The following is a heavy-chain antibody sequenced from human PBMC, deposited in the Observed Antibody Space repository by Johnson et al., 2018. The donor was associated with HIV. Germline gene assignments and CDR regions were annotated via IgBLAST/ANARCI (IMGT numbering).Heavy chain of an antibody. CDR2: ISGSGGYT. CDR1: GFTFSSYA. CDR3: AKDSAWDSSSSGAFDI. D-gene: IGHD6-6*01. Sequence: VQLVESGGGLVQPGGSLRLSCAASGFTFSSYAMSWVRQAPGKGLEWVSAISGSGGYTYYADSVKGRFTISRSTILRDDSKSIAYLQMNSLRAEDTALYYCAKDSAWDSSSSGAFDIWGQGTMVTVSS. V-gene: IGHV3-23*04. J-gene: IGHJ3*02.